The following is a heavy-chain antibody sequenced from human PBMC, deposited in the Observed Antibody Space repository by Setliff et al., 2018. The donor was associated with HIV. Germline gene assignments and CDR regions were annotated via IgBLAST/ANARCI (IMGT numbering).Heavy chain of an antibody. D-gene: IGHD4-17*01. CDR2: IFHTGST. CDR1: GYSVSSGYF. CDR3: ARVRDYGGNFFDY. V-gene: IGHV4-38-2*01. J-gene: IGHJ4*02. Sequence: PSETLSLTCAVSGYSVSSGYFWGWIRQPPGKGLEWIGSIFHTGSTYYNPSLKSRVTISVDTSKNQFSLRLTSVTAADTAVYYCARVRDYGGNFFDYWGQGTQVTVSS.